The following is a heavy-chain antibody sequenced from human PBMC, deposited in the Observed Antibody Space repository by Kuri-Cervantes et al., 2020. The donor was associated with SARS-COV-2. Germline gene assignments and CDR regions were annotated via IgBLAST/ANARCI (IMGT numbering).Heavy chain of an antibody. CDR2: IKQDGSEK. D-gene: IGHD3-10*01. Sequence: GESLKISCAASGFTFSSYWMSWVRQAPGKGLEWVANIKQDGSEKYYVDSVKGRFTTSRDNAKNSLYLQMNSLRAEDTAVYYCATDRRVRGVMLPDPNRYNWFDPWGQGTLVTVSS. J-gene: IGHJ5*02. CDR1: GFTFSSYW. V-gene: IGHV3-7*01. CDR3: ATDRRVRGVMLPDPNRYNWFDP.